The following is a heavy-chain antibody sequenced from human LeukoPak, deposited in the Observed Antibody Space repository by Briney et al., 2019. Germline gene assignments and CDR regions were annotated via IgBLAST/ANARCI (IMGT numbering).Heavy chain of an antibody. CDR1: GGSLSSYY. Sequence: AETLSLTRTVSGGSLSSYYWGGIWQPAGKGLEWIGRIYNSGSSDLNPSLKSRVTMSMDTSKRQVSLKMRSVSAADTAIYYCAGEKVIGGILSGRGPIYYEYCDLDLWGRGTTVIVSS. D-gene: IGHD2-15*01. CDR2: IYNSGSS. J-gene: IGHJ6*03. V-gene: IGHV4-4*07. CDR3: AGEKVIGGILSGRGPIYYEYCDLDL.